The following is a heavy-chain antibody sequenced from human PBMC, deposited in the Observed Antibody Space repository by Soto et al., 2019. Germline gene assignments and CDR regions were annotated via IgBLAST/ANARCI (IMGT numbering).Heavy chain of an antibody. CDR3: AIYSGYLN. D-gene: IGHD5-12*01. J-gene: IGHJ4*02. Sequence: QVQLVESGGGVVQPGRSLRLSCAASGFTFSSYAMHWVRQAPGKGLEWVAVISYDGSNKYYADSVKGRFTISRDNSKNTLYLQMNSLRAEDTAVYYCAIYSGYLNGGQGTLVTVSS. CDR1: GFTFSSYA. V-gene: IGHV3-30-3*01. CDR2: ISYDGSNK.